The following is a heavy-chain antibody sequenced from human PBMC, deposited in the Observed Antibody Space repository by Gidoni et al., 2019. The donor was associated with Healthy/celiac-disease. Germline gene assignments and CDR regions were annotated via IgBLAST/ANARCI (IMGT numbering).Heavy chain of an antibody. CDR2: ISGSGGST. D-gene: IGHD3-10*01. Sequence: EVQLLESGGGLVQHGGSLRLSCAASGFTFSSYAMSWVRQAPGKGLEWVSAISGSGGSTYYADSVKGRFTISRDNSKNTLYLQMNSLRAEDTAVYYCAKDGAWVRGVPKYFQHWGQGTLVTVSS. J-gene: IGHJ1*01. CDR3: AKDGAWVRGVPKYFQH. CDR1: GFTFSSYA. V-gene: IGHV3-23*01.